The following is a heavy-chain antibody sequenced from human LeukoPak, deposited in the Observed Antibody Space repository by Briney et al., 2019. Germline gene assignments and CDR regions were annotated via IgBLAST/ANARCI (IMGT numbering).Heavy chain of an antibody. V-gene: IGHV3-7*03. Sequence: GGSLRLSCAASGFTFSSYWMSWVRQAPGKGLEWVANIKQDGSEKYYVDSVKGRFTISRDNAKNSLYLQMNSLRAEDTALYYCAISSGWYNDAFDIWGQGTMVTVSS. CDR1: GFTFSSYW. J-gene: IGHJ3*02. CDR3: AISSGWYNDAFDI. D-gene: IGHD6-19*01. CDR2: IKQDGSEK.